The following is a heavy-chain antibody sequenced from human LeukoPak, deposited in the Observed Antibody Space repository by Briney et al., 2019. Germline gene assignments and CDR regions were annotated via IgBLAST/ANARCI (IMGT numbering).Heavy chain of an antibody. CDR1: GYTFTSYY. D-gene: IGHD1-26*01. Sequence: ASVKVSCKASGYTFTSYYMHWVRQAPGQGLEWMGIINPSGGSTSYAQKFQGSVTMTRDTSISTAYMELNRLRSDDTAVYYCARASGSYWWFDSWGQGTLVTVSS. CDR3: ARASGSYWWFDS. J-gene: IGHJ5*01. V-gene: IGHV1-46*01. CDR2: INPSGGST.